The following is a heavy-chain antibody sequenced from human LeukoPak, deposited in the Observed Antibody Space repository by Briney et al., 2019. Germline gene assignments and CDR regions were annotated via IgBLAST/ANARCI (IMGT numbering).Heavy chain of an antibody. CDR3: ARCGAVAGIDY. Sequence: PSETLSLTCAVSGYSISSSYYWGWIRQPPGKGLEWIGSIYHSGSTYYNPSLKSRVTISLDTSKNQFSLKLSSVTAADTAVYYCARCGAVAGIDYWGQGTLVTVSS. CDR2: IYHSGST. CDR1: GYSISSSYY. D-gene: IGHD6-19*01. V-gene: IGHV4-38-2*01. J-gene: IGHJ4*02.